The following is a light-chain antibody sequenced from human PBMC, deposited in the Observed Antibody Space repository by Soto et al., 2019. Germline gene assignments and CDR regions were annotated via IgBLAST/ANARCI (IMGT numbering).Light chain of an antibody. CDR2: DAS. V-gene: IGKV1-39*01. CDR3: QQSYSTPIT. J-gene: IGKJ5*01. Sequence: DIQMTQSPSTLSASVGDRVTITCRASQTISSWLAWYQQKPGKAPNLLIYDASSLLSGVPSRFSGSGSGTDFTLTISSLQPEDFATYYCQQSYSTPITFGQGTRLEIK. CDR1: QTISSW.